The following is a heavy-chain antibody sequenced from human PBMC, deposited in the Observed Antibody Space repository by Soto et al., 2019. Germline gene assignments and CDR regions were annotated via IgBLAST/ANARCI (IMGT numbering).Heavy chain of an antibody. CDR3: AKDLWFIRTFDY. CDR1: GYTFTSYG. J-gene: IGHJ4*02. CDR2: ISYDGSNK. V-gene: IGHV3-30*18. Sequence: SCKASGYTFTSYGMHWVRQAPGKGLEWVAVISYDGSNKYYADSVKGRFTISRDNSKNTLYLQMNSLRAEDTAVYYCAKDLWFIRTFDYWGQGTLVTVSS. D-gene: IGHD2-21*01.